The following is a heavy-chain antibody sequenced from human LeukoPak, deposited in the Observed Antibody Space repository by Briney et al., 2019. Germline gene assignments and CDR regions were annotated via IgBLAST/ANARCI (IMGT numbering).Heavy chain of an antibody. CDR1: GGTFSSYA. CDR3: ASGYYDSSGYYLDY. J-gene: IGHJ4*02. Sequence: SVKVSCKASGGTFSSYAISWVRQAPGQGLEWMGRIIPIFGTANYAQKFQGRVTIATDESTSTAYMELSSLRSEDTAVYYCASGYYDSSGYYLDYWGQGTLVTVSS. D-gene: IGHD3-22*01. V-gene: IGHV1-69*05. CDR2: IIPIFGTA.